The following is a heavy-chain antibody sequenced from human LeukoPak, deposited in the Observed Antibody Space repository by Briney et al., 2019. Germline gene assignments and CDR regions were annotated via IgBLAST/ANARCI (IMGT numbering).Heavy chain of an antibody. D-gene: IGHD1-26*01. J-gene: IGHJ4*02. CDR3: AKVFRSGSYLSD. Sequence: GRSLRLSCAASGFTFSSYGMHWVRRAPGKGLEWVAVISYDGSNKYYADSVKGRFTISRDNSKNTLYLQMNSLRAEDTAVYYCAKVFRSGSYLSDWGQGTLVTVSS. V-gene: IGHV3-30*18. CDR2: ISYDGSNK. CDR1: GFTFSSYG.